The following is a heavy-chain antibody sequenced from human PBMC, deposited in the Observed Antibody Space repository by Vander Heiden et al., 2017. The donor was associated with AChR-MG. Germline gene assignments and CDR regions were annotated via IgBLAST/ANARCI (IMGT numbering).Heavy chain of an antibody. V-gene: IGHV3-53*02. Sequence: EEQLVETGGGQIQPGGSLRLSCVASGFTVSTNNMGWVRQAPGKALEWVSVIYSGGNTYYAASVKGRFTISRDTSKNTLFLEMNSLRVEDTAVYYCGSRDLRITVFGAFDVWGQGTMVTVSS. J-gene: IGHJ3*01. CDR2: IYSGGNT. CDR1: GFTVSTNN. CDR3: GSRDLRITVFGAFDV. D-gene: IGHD6-19*01.